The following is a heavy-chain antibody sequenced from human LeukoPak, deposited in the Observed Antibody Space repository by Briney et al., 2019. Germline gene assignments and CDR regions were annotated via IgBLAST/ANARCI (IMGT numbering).Heavy chain of an antibody. J-gene: IGHJ4*02. CDR1: GFTVSSNE. D-gene: IGHD6-19*01. CDR2: ISTSISYI. CDR3: ARAIFSSGWDLVDY. V-gene: IGHV3-21*01. Sequence: GGSLRLSCAASGFTVSSNEMSWVRQAPGKGLEWVSSISTSISYIYYADSVKGRFTISRDNAKNSLYLQVNSLRAEDTALYYCARAIFSSGWDLVDYWGQGTLVTVSS.